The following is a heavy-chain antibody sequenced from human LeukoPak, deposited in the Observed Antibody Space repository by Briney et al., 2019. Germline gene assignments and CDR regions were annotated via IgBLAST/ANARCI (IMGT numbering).Heavy chain of an antibody. V-gene: IGHV3-23*01. J-gene: IGHJ4*02. CDR1: GFTFSSYA. D-gene: IGHD3-10*01. Sequence: GGSLRLSFAASGFTFSSYAMSWVRQAPGKGLEWVSVISGSGGSTYYADSVKGRFTISRDNSKNTLYLQMNSLRAEDTAVYYCAKTALNYYGSGSYLDYWGQGTLVTVSS. CDR2: ISGSGGST. CDR3: AKTALNYYGSGSYLDY.